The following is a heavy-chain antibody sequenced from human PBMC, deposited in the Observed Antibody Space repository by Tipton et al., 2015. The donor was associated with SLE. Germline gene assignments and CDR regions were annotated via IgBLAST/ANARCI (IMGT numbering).Heavy chain of an antibody. CDR1: GGSISSGGYY. CDR2: IYYSGST. V-gene: IGHV4-31*03. CDR3: ARDPYYGSGYYSYGMYV. J-gene: IGHJ6*02. D-gene: IGHD3-10*01. Sequence: TLSLTCTVSGGSISSGGYYWSWIRQHPGKGLEWIGYIYYSGSTYYNPSLKSRVTISVDTSKNQFSLKLSSVTAADTAVYYCARDPYYGSGYYSYGMYVWGQGTTVTVSS.